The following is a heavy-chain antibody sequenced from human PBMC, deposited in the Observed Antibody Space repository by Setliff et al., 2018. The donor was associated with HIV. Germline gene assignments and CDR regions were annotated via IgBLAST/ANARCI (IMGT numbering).Heavy chain of an antibody. CDR1: GYSFTNYW. CDR3: VRPKPYGSGAGSFEI. Sequence: GESLKISCKGFGYSFTNYWIGWVRQMPGKGLEWMGIIYPADSHTSYRPSFQGHVTISADRSISTAYLQWSSVQTSDSAMYFCVRPKPYGSGAGSFEIWGQGTMVTVSS. V-gene: IGHV5-51*01. J-gene: IGHJ3*02. CDR2: IYPADSHT. D-gene: IGHD3-10*01.